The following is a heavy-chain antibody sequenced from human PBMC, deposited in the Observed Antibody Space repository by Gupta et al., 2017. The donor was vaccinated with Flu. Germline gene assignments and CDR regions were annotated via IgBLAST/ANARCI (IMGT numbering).Heavy chain of an antibody. CDR3: ARWLQFPFDY. CDR2: ISSSSSYI. Sequence: NWVRQAPGKGLEWVSSISSSSSYIYYADSVKGRFTISRDNAKNSLYLQMNSLRAEDTAVYYCARWLQFPFDYWGQGTLVTVSS. V-gene: IGHV3-21*01. D-gene: IGHD5-12*01. J-gene: IGHJ4*02.